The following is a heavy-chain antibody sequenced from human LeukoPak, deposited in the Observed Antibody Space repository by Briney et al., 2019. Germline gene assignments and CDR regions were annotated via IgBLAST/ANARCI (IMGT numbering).Heavy chain of an antibody. D-gene: IGHD6-19*01. CDR2: TYYTSKWYN. CDR3: ARARHNIHNGWAWYFDL. CDR1: GDSVSSNSAA. J-gene: IGHJ2*01. Sequence: SQTLSLTCALSGDSVSSNSAAWNWIRQSPSRGLEWLGRTYYTSKWYNDYAVSVKSRITINPDTSRNQFSLQLSSVTPEDTAVYHCARARHNIHNGWAWYFDLWGRGTLVTVSS. V-gene: IGHV6-1*01.